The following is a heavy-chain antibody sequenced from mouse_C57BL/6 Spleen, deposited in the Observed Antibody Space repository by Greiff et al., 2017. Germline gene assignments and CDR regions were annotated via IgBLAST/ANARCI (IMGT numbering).Heavy chain of an antibody. CDR2: IYPGCGNT. Sequence: QVQLKQSGPELVKPGASVKISCKASGYSFTSYYIHWVKQRPGQGLEWIGWIYPGCGNTKYNEKFKGNATLTADTSSSTAYMQHSSLTSEDSAVYYCARKGHYYGSSYFDYWGQGTTLTVSS. D-gene: IGHD1-1*01. CDR3: ARKGHYYGSSYFDY. V-gene: IGHV1-66*01. J-gene: IGHJ2*01. CDR1: GYSFTSYY.